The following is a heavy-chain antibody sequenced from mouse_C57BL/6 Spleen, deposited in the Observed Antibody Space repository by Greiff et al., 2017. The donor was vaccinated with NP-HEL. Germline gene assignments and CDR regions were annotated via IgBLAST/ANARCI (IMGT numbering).Heavy chain of an antibody. CDR2: INPNNGGT. CDR1: GYTFTDYY. D-gene: IGHD1-1*01. CDR3: AGSYGG. J-gene: IGHJ3*01. Sequence: EVQLQQSGPELVKPGASVKISCKASGYTFTDYYMNWVKQSHGKSLEWIGDINPNNGGTSYNQKFKGKATLTVDKSSSTAYMELRSLTSEDSAVYYCAGSYGGWGQGTLVTVSA. V-gene: IGHV1-26*01.